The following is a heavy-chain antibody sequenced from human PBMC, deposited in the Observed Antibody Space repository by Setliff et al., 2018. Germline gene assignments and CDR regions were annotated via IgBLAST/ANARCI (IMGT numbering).Heavy chain of an antibody. CDR3: AFRRGYIYGLDN. D-gene: IGHD5-18*01. V-gene: IGHV3-7*03. Sequence: GGSLRLSCAASGFTLNTYWMSWVRQAPGKGLEWVANINGDGSEKRYVYSVKGRFTVSKDNAEKSLYLEIDSLRSEDTAVYYCAFRRGYIYGLDNWGQGTLVTVSS. CDR1: GFTLNTYW. J-gene: IGHJ4*02. CDR2: INGDGSEK.